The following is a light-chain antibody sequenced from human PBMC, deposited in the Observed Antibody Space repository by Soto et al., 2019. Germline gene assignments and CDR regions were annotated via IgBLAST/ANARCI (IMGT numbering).Light chain of an antibody. CDR1: QSVSSY. J-gene: IGKJ1*01. V-gene: IGKV3-11*01. CDR3: QQRSNHGT. CDR2: DAS. Sequence: EIVLTQSPATLSLSPGERATLSCRASQSVSSYLAWYQQKPGQAPRLLIYDASNRATGIPARFSGSGSGTDFTLTISSLEPEDFAVYYCQQRSNHGTFGQGTKV.